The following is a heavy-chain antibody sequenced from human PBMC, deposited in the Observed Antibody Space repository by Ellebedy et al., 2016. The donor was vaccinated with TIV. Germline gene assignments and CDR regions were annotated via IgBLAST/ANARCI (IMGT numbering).Heavy chain of an antibody. V-gene: IGHV3-7*01. CDR3: ATDGSYGDYRSPTHAFEI. CDR1: EFTLTNYW. CDR2: IRQDGSDM. J-gene: IGHJ3*02. Sequence: GESLKISCTASEFTLTNYWMTWVRQAPGKGLEWVANIRQDGSDMYYVDSVKGRFTISRDNAKNSLYLLMNNLSAEDTGVYYCATDGSYGDYRSPTHAFEIWGQGTLVTVSS. D-gene: IGHD4-17*01.